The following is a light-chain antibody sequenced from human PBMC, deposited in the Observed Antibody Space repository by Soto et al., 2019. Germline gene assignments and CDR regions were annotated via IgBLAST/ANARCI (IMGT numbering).Light chain of an antibody. CDR1: QNINDL. V-gene: IGKV1-5*03. CDR3: QQYGANSPWT. CDR2: KAS. J-gene: IGKJ1*01. Sequence: DIQVTQSPSTLSASVGDRVTISCGASQNINDLLAWYQQKSGKAPKVLIYKASSLESGVPSRFSGSGSGTEFTLTISSLQTEDFATYYCQQYGANSPWTFGQGTKVEIK.